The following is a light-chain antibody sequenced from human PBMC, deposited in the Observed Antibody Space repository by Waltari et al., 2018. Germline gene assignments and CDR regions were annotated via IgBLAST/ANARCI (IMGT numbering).Light chain of an antibody. Sequence: VLTQSPGTLSLSPGERATLSCRASQSQTKKYLARYQQKPGQAPRLLIYGASSRAAGIPDRFSGSGSGTDFTLTISRLEPEDSAVYYCQQYGSSILYTFGQGTKLEIK. CDR1: QSQTKKY. CDR2: GAS. V-gene: IGKV3-20*01. CDR3: QQYGSSILYT. J-gene: IGKJ2*01.